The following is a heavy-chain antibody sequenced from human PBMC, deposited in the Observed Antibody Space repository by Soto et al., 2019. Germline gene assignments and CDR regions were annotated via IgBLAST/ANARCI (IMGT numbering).Heavy chain of an antibody. CDR2: IYSSGNT. J-gene: IGHJ5*02. V-gene: IGHV4-4*07. CDR1: GGTISGYY. D-gene: IGHD3-3*01. CDR3: ARGQRFSDWFDP. Sequence: SETLSLTCSVSGGTISGYYWTWIRQPAGKGLEWIGRIYSSGNTKYNPSLQSRVTMSLDTSNNQFSLRLTSVTAADTAVYYCARGQRFSDWFDPWGQGALVTVSS.